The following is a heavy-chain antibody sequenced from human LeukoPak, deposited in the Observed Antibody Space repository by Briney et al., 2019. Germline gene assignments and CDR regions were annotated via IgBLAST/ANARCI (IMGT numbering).Heavy chain of an antibody. D-gene: IGHD3-10*01. CDR3: ARDPTYYYGSGSSGNWFDP. J-gene: IGHJ5*02. CDR2: INPNSGGT. Sequence: ASVKVSCKASGYTFTGYYMHWVRQAPGQGLEWMGWINPNSGGTYYGQKFQGRVTMTRDTSITTAYMELNRLRSDDTAVYYYARDPTYYYGSGSSGNWFDPWGQGTLVTVSS. V-gene: IGHV1-2*02. CDR1: GYTFTGYY.